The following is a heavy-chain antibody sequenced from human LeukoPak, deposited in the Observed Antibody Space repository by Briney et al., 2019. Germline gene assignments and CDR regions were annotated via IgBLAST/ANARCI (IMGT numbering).Heavy chain of an antibody. CDR3: ASLHSSVD. Sequence: SQTLSLTCTVSGGSISSSSYYWGWIRQPPGKGLEWIGSIYYSGSTYYNPSLKSRVTISVDTSKNQLSLKLSSVTAADTAVYYCASLHSSVDWGQGTLVTVSS. V-gene: IGHV4-39*07. CDR1: GGSISSSSYY. CDR2: IYYSGST. J-gene: IGHJ4*02. D-gene: IGHD6-19*01.